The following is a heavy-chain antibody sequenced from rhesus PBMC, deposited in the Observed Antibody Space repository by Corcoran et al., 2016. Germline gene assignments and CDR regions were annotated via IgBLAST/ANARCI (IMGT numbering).Heavy chain of an antibody. V-gene: IGHV4-76*01. CDR3: ARRAFIAAAGTLFDY. J-gene: IGHJ4*01. CDR1: GGSISGGYD. D-gene: IGHD6-25*01. CDR2: IYGSSGST. Sequence: QVQLQESGPGLLKPSETLSLTCAVSGGSISGGYDWSWIRQPPGKGMEWIGYIYGSSGSTNYNPYLKNRVTISKDTAKNQFSLTLSSVTAADTAVYYCARRAFIAAAGTLFDYWGQGVLVTVSS.